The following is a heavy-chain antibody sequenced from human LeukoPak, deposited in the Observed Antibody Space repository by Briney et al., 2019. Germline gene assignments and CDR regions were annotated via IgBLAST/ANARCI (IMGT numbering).Heavy chain of an antibody. CDR1: GGSISSGGYY. CDR2: IYYSGST. V-gene: IGHV4-31*03. J-gene: IGHJ4*02. Sequence: PSETLSLTCTVSGGSISSGGYYWSWIRQHPGKGLEWIGYIYYSGSTYYNPSLKSRVTISVDTSKNQFSLKLSSVTAADTAVYSCASGAAASWFVYWGQGTLVTVSS. CDR3: ASGAAASWFVY. D-gene: IGHD6-13*01.